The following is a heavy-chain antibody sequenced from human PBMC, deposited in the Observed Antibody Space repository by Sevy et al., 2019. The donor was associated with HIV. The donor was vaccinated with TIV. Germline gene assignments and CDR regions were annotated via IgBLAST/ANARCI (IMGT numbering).Heavy chain of an antibody. D-gene: IGHD6-6*01. Sequence: GGSLRLSCAASGFTFSSYAMHWVRQAPGKGLEWVAVISYDGSNKYYADSVKGRFTISRDNSKNTLYLQMNSLRAEDTAVYYCAGGGAARPLDYWGPGTLVTVSS. V-gene: IGHV3-30-3*01. CDR3: AGGGAARPLDY. J-gene: IGHJ4*02. CDR2: ISYDGSNK. CDR1: GFTFSSYA.